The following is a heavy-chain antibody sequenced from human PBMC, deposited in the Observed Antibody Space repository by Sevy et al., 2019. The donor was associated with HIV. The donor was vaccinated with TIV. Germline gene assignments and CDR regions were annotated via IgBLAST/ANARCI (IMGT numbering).Heavy chain of an antibody. J-gene: IGHJ4*02. CDR2: IYYSGST. Sequence: SETLSLTCTVSGGSISNDFWSWIQQPPGKGLEWIGYIYYSGSTNYNPSLKSRITISVDTSKNQFSLKLSSVTAADTAVYYCARGSIGAVGDFDYWGQGTLVTVSS. CDR1: GGSISNDF. CDR3: ARGSIGAVGDFDY. V-gene: IGHV4-59*13. D-gene: IGHD6-13*01.